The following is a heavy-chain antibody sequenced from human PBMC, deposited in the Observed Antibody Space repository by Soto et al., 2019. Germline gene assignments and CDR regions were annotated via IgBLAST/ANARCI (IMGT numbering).Heavy chain of an antibody. CDR2: IYYSGST. Sequence: SETLSLTXTVSGGSISSSSYYWGWIRQPPGKGLEWIGSIYYSGSTYYNPSLKSRVTISVDTSKNQFSLKLSSVTAADTAVYYCARLSTVSRRAFDIWGQGTMVTVSS. V-gene: IGHV4-39*01. J-gene: IGHJ3*02. CDR1: GGSISSSSYY. CDR3: ARLSTVSRRAFDI. D-gene: IGHD4-17*01.